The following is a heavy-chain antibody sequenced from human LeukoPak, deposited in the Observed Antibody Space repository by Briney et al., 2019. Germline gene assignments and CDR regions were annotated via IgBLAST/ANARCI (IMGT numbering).Heavy chain of an antibody. CDR3: ARVGSYAFDI. CDR2: IYYSGGT. J-gene: IGHJ3*02. V-gene: IGHV4-59*01. Sequence: SETLSLTCTVSGDSISSYYWSWIRQPPGKGLEWIGYIYYSGGTNYSPSLKSRVTISLDTSKNQFSLKLSSVTAADTAVYYCARVGSYAFDIWGQGTMVTVSS. CDR1: GDSISSYY.